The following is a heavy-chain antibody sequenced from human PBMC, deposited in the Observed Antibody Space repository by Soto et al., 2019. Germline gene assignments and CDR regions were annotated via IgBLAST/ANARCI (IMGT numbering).Heavy chain of an antibody. V-gene: IGHV3-23*01. J-gene: IGHJ3*02. CDR2: ISGSGGST. CDR1: GFTFSSYA. Sequence: PGGSLRLSCAASGFTFSSYAMSWVRQAPGKGLEWVSAISGSGGSTYYADSVKGRFTISRDNSKNTLYLQMNSLRAEDTAVYYCAKDYYDSSGYPDAFDIWGQGTMVTRLL. CDR3: AKDYYDSSGYPDAFDI. D-gene: IGHD3-22*01.